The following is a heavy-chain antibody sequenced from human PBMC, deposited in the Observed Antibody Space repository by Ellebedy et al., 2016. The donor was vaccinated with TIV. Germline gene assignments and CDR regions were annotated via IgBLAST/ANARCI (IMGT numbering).Heavy chain of an antibody. Sequence: AASVKVSCKASGYTFTTYYLHWVRQAPGQGLEWMGIIDPSGGSTSYAQKFQGRVTMTRDTSTDTVYMELSSLRSEDTVVYYGARDGITMVRALDYWGQGTLVTVSS. CDR2: IDPSGGST. J-gene: IGHJ4*02. CDR3: ARDGITMVRALDY. D-gene: IGHD3-10*01. V-gene: IGHV1-46*01. CDR1: GYTFTTYY.